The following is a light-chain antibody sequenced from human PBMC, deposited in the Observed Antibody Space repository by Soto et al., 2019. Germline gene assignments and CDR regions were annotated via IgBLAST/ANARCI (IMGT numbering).Light chain of an antibody. CDR1: QSVSSY. Sequence: ENVLPQSPGTLSLSPGERATLSCRASQSVSSYLAWYQQKPGQAPRLLIYDASNRATGIPARFSGSGSGTDFTLTISSLEPEDFAVYYCQQRSNWPPLTFGGGTKVDI. CDR3: QQRSNWPPLT. V-gene: IGKV3-11*01. J-gene: IGKJ4*01. CDR2: DAS.